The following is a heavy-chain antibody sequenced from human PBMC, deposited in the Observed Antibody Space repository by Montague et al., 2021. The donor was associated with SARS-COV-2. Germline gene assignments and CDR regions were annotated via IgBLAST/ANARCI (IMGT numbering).Heavy chain of an antibody. CDR1: GGSFSGYY. CDR3: ARGARQGYGFRLGSFDS. V-gene: IGHV4-34*01. Sequence: SETLSLTCAVYGGSFSGYYWNWIRQPPGKGLEWTGEINHSGSTNYNPSHKSRVTMSVDTSKNQFSLKLSSVTAADTAVYYCARGARQGYGFRLGSFDSWGQGTLVTVSS. CDR2: INHSGST. D-gene: IGHD3-10*01. J-gene: IGHJ4*02.